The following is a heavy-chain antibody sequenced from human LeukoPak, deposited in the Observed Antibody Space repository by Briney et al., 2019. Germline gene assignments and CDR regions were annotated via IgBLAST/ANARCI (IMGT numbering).Heavy chain of an antibody. CDR1: GYSFTSYW. CDR2: IYPGDSDT. V-gene: IGHV5-51*01. CDR3: ARHRGLGYCSSTSCYDAFDI. J-gene: IGHJ3*02. Sequence: GESLKISCKGSGYSFTSYWIGWVRPMPGKGLEWMGIIYPGDSDTRYSPSFQGQVTISADKSISTAYLQWSSLKASDTAMYCCARHRGLGYCSSTSCYDAFDIWGQGTMVTVSS. D-gene: IGHD2-2*01.